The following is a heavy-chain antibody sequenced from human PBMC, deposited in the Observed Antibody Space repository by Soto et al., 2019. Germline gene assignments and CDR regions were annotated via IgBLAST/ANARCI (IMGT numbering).Heavy chain of an antibody. CDR3: ARGPLYSGSYYDGYYYGMDV. J-gene: IGHJ6*02. D-gene: IGHD1-26*01. CDR1: GFTFSSYA. V-gene: IGHV3-30-3*01. Sequence: GGSLRLSCAASGFTFSSYAMHWVRQAPGKGLEWVAVISYDGSNKYYADSVKGRFTISRDNSKNTLYLQMNSLRAEDTAVYYWARGPLYSGSYYDGYYYGMDVWGQGTTVTVSS. CDR2: ISYDGSNK.